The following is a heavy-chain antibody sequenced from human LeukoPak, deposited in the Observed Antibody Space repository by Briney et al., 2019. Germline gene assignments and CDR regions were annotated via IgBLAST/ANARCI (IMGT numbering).Heavy chain of an antibody. CDR2: IYHTGST. CDR1: GSSINTGYY. CDR3: ARDLPDVYDSSGPTSGEYFQH. D-gene: IGHD3-22*01. V-gene: IGHV4-38-2*02. Sequence: NSSETLSLTCAVSGSSINTGYYWGWIRQPPGKGLEWIGSIYHTGSTDYSPSLKTRVTISVDTSKNQFSLKLSSVTAADTAVYYCARDLPDVYDSSGPTSGEYFQHWGQGTLVYVSS. J-gene: IGHJ1*01.